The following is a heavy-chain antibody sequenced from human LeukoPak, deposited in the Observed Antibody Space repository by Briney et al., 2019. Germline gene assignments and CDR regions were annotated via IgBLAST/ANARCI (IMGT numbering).Heavy chain of an antibody. V-gene: IGHV4-61*02. CDR3: ARDNWELLRGWFDP. Sequence: NSSQTLSLTCTVSGGSISSGSYYWSWIRQPAGKGLEWIGRIYTSGSTNYNPSLKSRVTMSVDTSKNQFSLKLSSVTAADTAVYYCARDNWELLRGWFDPWGQGTLVTVSS. CDR1: GGSISSGSYY. D-gene: IGHD1-26*01. CDR2: IYTSGST. J-gene: IGHJ5*02.